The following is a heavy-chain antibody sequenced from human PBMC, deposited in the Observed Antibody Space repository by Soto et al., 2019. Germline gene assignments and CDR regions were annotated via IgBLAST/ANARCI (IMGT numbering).Heavy chain of an antibody. D-gene: IGHD6-13*01. CDR1: GASISSFN. Sequence: SETLSLTCSVSGASISSFNWNWVRQPAGKGPEWVGRLNIAGTINYNPSLKSRITMSRDTSKNQISLLLRSVTAADTAIYYCARDRGEYTSSWFWYFSHWGHGTLVTVSS. CDR2: LNIAGTI. V-gene: IGHV4-4*07. J-gene: IGHJ2*01. CDR3: ARDRGEYTSSWFWYFSH.